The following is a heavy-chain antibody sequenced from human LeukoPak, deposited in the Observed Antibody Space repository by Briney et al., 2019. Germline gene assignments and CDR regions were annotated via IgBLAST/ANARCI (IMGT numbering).Heavy chain of an antibody. J-gene: IGHJ4*02. D-gene: IGHD2-2*01. V-gene: IGHV5-51*01. CDR3: ARHTGRGLPAAIDY. CDR1: GHSFTSYW. CDR2: IYPGDSDT. Sequence: GESLKISWKGSGHSFTSYWIGWVRQMPGKGLEWMGIIYPGDSDTRYSPSFQGQVPISADKSIRTAYRQWSSLKASDTAMYYCARHTGRGLPAAIDYWGQGTLVTVSS.